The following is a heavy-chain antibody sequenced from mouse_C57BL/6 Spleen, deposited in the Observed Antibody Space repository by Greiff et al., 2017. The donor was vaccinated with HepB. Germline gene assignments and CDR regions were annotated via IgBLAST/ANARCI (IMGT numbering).Heavy chain of an antibody. D-gene: IGHD1-1*02. J-gene: IGHJ3*01. CDR1: GYTFTSYW. V-gene: IGHV1-55*01. Sequence: VQLQQSGAELVKPGASVKMSCKASGYTFTSYWITWVKQRPGKGLEWIGDIYPGSGSTNYNEKFKSKATLTVDTSASTAYMQLSSLTSEDSAVYYCARSGSRLSPFAYWGQGTLVTVSA. CDR3: ARSGSRLSPFAY. CDR2: IYPGSGST.